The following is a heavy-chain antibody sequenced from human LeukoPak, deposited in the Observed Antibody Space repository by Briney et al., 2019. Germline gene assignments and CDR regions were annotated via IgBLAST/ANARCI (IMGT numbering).Heavy chain of an antibody. CDR2: IYPGDSTA. J-gene: IGHJ6*02. Sequence: GESLKISCKDSGYYFDNYWIAWVRQMRGKGLEGMGVIYPGDSTAEYSPSFQGQVTISADKSISTAYLQWSSLKASDSAMYYCAKTHCGSATYRKHTYYHGMDVWGPGTTVTVSS. D-gene: IGHD2-2*01. V-gene: IGHV5-51*01. CDR1: GYYFDNYW. CDR3: AKTHCGSATYRKHTYYHGMDV.